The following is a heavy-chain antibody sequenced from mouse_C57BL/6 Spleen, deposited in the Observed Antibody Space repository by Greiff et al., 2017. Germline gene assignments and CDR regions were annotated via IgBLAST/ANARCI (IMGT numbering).Heavy chain of an antibody. J-gene: IGHJ2*01. D-gene: IGHD2-3*01. CDR3: ARGNDGYPYYFDY. Sequence: QVQLQQSGAELVKPGASVKLSCKASGYTFTSYWMQWVKQRPGQGLEWIGEIDPSDSYTNYNQKFKGKATLTVDTSSSTAYMQLSSLTSEDSAVYYCARGNDGYPYYFDYWGQGTTLTVSS. CDR2: IDPSDSYT. V-gene: IGHV1-50*01. CDR1: GYTFTSYW.